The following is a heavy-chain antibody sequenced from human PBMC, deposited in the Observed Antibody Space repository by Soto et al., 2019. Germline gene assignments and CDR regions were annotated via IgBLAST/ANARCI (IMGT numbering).Heavy chain of an antibody. CDR2: MHPYGGST. V-gene: IGHV1-46*01. CDR3: AILYYYDSGDYYSNYQYYGMDV. D-gene: IGHD3-22*01. J-gene: IGHJ6*02. Sequence: ASVKVSCKASGNTFASHGFSWVRQAPGQGPEWMGIMHPYGGSTGYAQKSQGRVTLTRDTSTRTDYMELSSLRSDDTAVYYCAILYYYDSGDYYSNYQYYGMDVWGQGTTVTVSS. CDR1: GNTFASHG.